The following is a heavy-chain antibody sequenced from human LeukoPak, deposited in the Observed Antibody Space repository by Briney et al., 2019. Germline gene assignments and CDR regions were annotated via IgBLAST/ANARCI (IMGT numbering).Heavy chain of an antibody. V-gene: IGHV1-46*01. CDR3: ARDGDIVVVPAAKPALWFDP. J-gene: IGHJ5*02. D-gene: IGHD2-2*01. CDR2: INPSGGST. Sequence: ASVKVSCKASGYTFTNYYMHWVRQAPGQGLEWMGIINPSGGSTSYAQKFQGRVTMTRDTSTSTVYMELSSLRSEDTAVYYCARDGDIVVVPAAKPALWFDPWGQGTLVTVSS. CDR1: GYTFTNYY.